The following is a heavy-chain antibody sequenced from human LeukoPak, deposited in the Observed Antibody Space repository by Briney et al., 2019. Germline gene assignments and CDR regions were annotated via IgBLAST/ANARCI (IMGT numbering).Heavy chain of an antibody. V-gene: IGHV1-2*04. D-gene: IGHD1-1*01. J-gene: IGHJ4*01. CDR1: GYTFTGYY. Sequence: GASVKVSCKASGYTFTGYYMHWVRQAPGQGLEWMGWINPNSGGTNYAQKFQGWVTMTRDTSISTAYMELSRLRSDDTAVYYCAREAPICTDADCRTGFDYWGQEPWSPSPQ. CDR2: INPNSGGT. CDR3: AREAPICTDADCRTGFDY.